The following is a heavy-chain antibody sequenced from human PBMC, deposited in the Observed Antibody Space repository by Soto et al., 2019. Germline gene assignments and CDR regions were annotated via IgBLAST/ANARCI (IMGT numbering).Heavy chain of an antibody. J-gene: IGHJ6*03. CDR1: GFTFCSYS. CDR3: ARGALGLQDGYYYYMDV. CDR2: ISSSSSTI. Sequence: GGSLRLSCAASGFTFCSYSMNWVRQAPGKGLEWVSYISSSSSTIYYADSVKGRFTISRDNAKNSLYLQMNSLRAEDTAVYYCARGALGLQDGYYYYMDVWGKGTTVTVSS. V-gene: IGHV3-48*01. D-gene: IGHD3-16*01.